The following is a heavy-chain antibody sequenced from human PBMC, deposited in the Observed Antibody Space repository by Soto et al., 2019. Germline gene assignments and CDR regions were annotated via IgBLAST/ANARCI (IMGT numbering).Heavy chain of an antibody. V-gene: IGHV3-23*01. CDR2: IGGSDGAT. Sequence: GRSMRLSCAASELYFINYAMHWVRKDPGKRLEWVSAIGGSDGATFYADSVKGRFTISRDNSKNTLTLQMNSLRAEDTAVYFLAKDLAGVTLTFFGSWGQGTLVTVFS. D-gene: IGHD2-21*02. CDR3: AKDLAGVTLTFFGS. J-gene: IGHJ5*01. CDR1: ELYFINYA.